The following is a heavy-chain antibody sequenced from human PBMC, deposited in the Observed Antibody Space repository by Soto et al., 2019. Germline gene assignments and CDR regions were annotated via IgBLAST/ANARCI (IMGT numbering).Heavy chain of an antibody. V-gene: IGHV5-10-1*01. CDR3: ARPFYDILGWDWYFDV. CDR2: IDPSGSTA. J-gene: IGHJ2*01. D-gene: IGHD3-9*01. Sequence: QVPGKGLEWMGRIDPSGSTADYSPSFQGHVTFSVNKSVSTAYLEWSSLEASDTAMYFCARPFYDILGWDWYFDVWGRGTLVIVSS.